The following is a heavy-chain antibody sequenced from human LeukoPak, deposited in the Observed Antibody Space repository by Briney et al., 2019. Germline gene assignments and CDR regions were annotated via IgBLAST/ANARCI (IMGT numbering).Heavy chain of an antibody. V-gene: IGHV3-48*01. J-gene: IGHJ4*02. CDR2: ISGSSSTI. Sequence: GGSLRLSCAASGFIFSSFSMNWVRQAPGKGLEWVSYISGSSSTIYYADSVKGRFTVSRGNAKNSLYLQMNSLRAEDTAVYYCASGDYYDSSGYSYYFDYWGQGTLVTVSS. CDR1: GFIFSSFS. D-gene: IGHD3-22*01. CDR3: ASGDYYDSSGYSYYFDY.